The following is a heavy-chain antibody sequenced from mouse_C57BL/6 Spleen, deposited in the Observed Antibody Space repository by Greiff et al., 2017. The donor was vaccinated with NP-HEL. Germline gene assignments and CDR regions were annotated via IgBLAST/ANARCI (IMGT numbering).Heavy chain of an antibody. J-gene: IGHJ4*01. CDR2: IDPENGDT. CDR1: GFNIKDDY. D-gene: IGHD1-1*02. CDR3: TTGEWVGAMDY. V-gene: IGHV14-4*01. Sequence: EVQLQQSGAELVRPGASVKLSCTASGFNIKDDYMHWVKQRPEQGLEWIGWIDPENGDTEYASKFQGKATITADTSSNTAYLQLSSLTSEDTAVYYCTTGEWVGAMDYWGQGTSVTVSS.